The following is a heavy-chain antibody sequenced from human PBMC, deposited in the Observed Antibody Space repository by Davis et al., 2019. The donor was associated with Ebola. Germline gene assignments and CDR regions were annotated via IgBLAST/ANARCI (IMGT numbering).Heavy chain of an antibody. V-gene: IGHV1-69*13. D-gene: IGHD4-17*01. CDR3: AREHYGDGSEDFFDY. J-gene: IGHJ4*02. CDR1: GGTFSSYA. Sequence: SVKVSCKASGGTFSSYAISWVRQAPGQGLEWMGGIIPIFGTANYAQKFQGRVTITADESTSTAYMELSRLRSDDTAVYYCAREHYGDGSEDFFDYWGQGTLVTVSS. CDR2: IIPIFGTA.